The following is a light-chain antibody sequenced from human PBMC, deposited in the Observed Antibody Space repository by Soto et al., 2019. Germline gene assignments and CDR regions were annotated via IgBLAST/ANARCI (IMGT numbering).Light chain of an antibody. CDR1: QSVNDK. CDR2: GAS. Sequence: EMVMTQSPATLSVSPGERATLSCRASQSVNDKLAWYQQKPDQAPRLLIYGASTRATGIPARLSGSGSGTEFNLNIRNLKSDDFALYYRQQHNTWPRRTFGQGTKVEIK. J-gene: IGKJ1*01. V-gene: IGKV3-15*01. CDR3: QQHNTWPRRT.